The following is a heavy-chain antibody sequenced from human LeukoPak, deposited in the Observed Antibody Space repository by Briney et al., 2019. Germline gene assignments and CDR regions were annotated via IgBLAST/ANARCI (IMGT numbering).Heavy chain of an antibody. CDR1: GFTFSSHA. CDR3: AKDRAPYGSGPRPVQH. CDR2: LSGSGYNT. D-gene: IGHD3-10*01. Sequence: PGGSLRLSCAASGFTFSSHALSWVRQAPGKGLEWVSSLSGSGYNTYYADSVKGRFTISRDNSKNTLYLQMNSLRAEDTAVYYCAKDRAPYGSGPRPVQHWGQGTLVTVSS. J-gene: IGHJ1*01. V-gene: IGHV3-23*01.